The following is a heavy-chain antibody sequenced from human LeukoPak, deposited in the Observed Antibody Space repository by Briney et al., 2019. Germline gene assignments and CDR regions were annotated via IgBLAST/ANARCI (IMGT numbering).Heavy chain of an antibody. CDR1: GGSISSYY. V-gene: IGHV4-4*07. D-gene: IGHD4-17*01. Sequence: SETLSLTCTVSGGSISSYYWSWIRQPAGKGLEWIGRIYTSGSTNYNPSLKSRVTMSVDTSKSQFSLNLMSVTAADTAVYYCTRDTGTTGEVKFDPWGQGTLVTVSS. CDR2: IYTSGST. J-gene: IGHJ5*02. CDR3: TRDTGTTGEVKFDP.